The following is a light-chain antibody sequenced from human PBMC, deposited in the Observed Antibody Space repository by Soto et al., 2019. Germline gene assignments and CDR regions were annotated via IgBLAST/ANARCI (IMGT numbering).Light chain of an antibody. J-gene: IGLJ2*01. V-gene: IGLV2-14*01. CDR2: DVN. CDR1: SSDVGGYNY. CDR3: SSYTSSITLV. Sequence: QSALTQPASVSGSPGQSITISCTGTSSDVGGYNYVSWYQQHPDKAPKLMIYDVNNRPSGVSNRFSGSKSGNTASLTISGLHAEDEGDYYCSSYTSSITLVFGGGTKLTVL.